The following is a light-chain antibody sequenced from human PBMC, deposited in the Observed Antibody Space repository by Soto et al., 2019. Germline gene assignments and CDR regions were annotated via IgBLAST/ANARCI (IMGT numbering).Light chain of an antibody. CDR2: EVT. J-gene: IGLJ1*01. CDR3: SSYTRGNTYV. CDR1: SRDIGGYNS. Sequence: QSALTQPASVSGSPGQSITISCTGTSRDIGGYNSVSWYQQHPRKAPKLMIYEVTNRPSGISNRFSGSKSGNTASLTISGLQAEDEADYYCSSYTRGNTYVFGTGTKVTVL. V-gene: IGLV2-14*01.